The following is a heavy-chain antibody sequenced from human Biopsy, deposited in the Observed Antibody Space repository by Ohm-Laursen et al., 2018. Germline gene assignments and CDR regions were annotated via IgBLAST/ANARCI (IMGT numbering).Heavy chain of an antibody. V-gene: IGHV1-18*01. D-gene: IGHD3-10*01. Sequence: ASVKVSCKASGGIFSRYVMSWVRQAPGQGLEWMGWITTYNGNTNYAQKVQGRVTMTTDTSTSTAYMELRSLRSDDTAVYYCARDRGYYYYYGMDVWGQGTTVTVSS. CDR1: GGIFSRYV. J-gene: IGHJ6*02. CDR2: ITTYNGNT. CDR3: ARDRGYYYYYGMDV.